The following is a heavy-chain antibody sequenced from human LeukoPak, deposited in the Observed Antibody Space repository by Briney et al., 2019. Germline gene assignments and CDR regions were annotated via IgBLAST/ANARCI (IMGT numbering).Heavy chain of an antibody. CDR1: EFIFSDYW. D-gene: IGHD1-26*01. V-gene: IGHV3-7*01. J-gene: IGHJ4*02. Sequence: GGSLRLSCVASEFIFSDYWMSWVRQAPGKGLDWVASMREDGTEIHYVDSVKGRFTISRDNPKNSLYLQMNSLRAEDTAVYYCARGGATRGRFENWGQGTLVTVSS. CDR3: ARGGATRGRFEN. CDR2: MREDGTEI.